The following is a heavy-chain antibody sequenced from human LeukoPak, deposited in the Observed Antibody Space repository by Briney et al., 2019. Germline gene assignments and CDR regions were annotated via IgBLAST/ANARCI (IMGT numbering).Heavy chain of an antibody. J-gene: IGHJ4*02. V-gene: IGHV3-74*01. Sequence: GWAVTLSRPACGLTFSSYWMYWVRQAPAKGRVGVALINSDVSNTDYTVSVKGRFTISRDNAQNTVYLHMNSLSVDGTAVYYCARGLYCSESSCYSRPFDYWGQRTLVTVSP. CDR1: GLTFSSYW. CDR2: INSDVSNT. CDR3: ARGLYCSESSCYSRPFDY. D-gene: IGHD2-15*01.